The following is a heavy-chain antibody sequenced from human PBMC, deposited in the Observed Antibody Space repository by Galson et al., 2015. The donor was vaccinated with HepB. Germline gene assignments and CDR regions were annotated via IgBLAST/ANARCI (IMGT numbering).Heavy chain of an antibody. CDR1: GDSLSDFL. J-gene: IGHJ6*02. Sequence: LSLTCAVSGDSLSDFLWSWIRQSPGKGLEWIGDIGHRETTDYNPSLNGRASMSMDSSQNQLSLSLRSVTAADTAVYFCARGGRATYCSSTSCYIQYFYRLDVWSQGTTVTVSS. CDR3: ARGGRATYCSSTSCYIQYFYRLDV. V-gene: IGHV4-34*01. CDR2: IGHRETT. D-gene: IGHD2-2*01.